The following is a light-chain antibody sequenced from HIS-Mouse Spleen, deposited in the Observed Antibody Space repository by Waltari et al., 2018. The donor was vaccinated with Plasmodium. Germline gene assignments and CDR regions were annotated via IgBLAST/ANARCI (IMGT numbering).Light chain of an antibody. J-gene: IGKJ4*01. CDR3: QQYYSYPLT. Sequence: AIRMTQSPSSFSASTGDRVTITWRASQGISSYLAWYRQKPGKAPKLLIYAASTLQSGVPSRFSGSGSGTDFTLTISCLQSEDFATYYCQQYYSYPLTFGGGTKVEIK. CDR1: QGISSY. V-gene: IGKV1-8*01. CDR2: AAS.